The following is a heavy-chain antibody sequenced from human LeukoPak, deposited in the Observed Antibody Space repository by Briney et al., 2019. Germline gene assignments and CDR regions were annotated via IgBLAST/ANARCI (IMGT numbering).Heavy chain of an antibody. D-gene: IGHD4-17*01. J-gene: IGHJ4*02. CDR3: ARAHLYGDGGGFDY. CDR2: ISAYNGNT. V-gene: IGHV1-18*01. Sequence: ASVKVSCKASGGTFSSYAISWVRQAPGQGLEWMGWISAYNGNTNYAQKLQGRVTMTTDTSTSTAYMELRSLRSDDTAVYYCARAHLYGDGGGFDYWGQGTLVTVSS. CDR1: GGTFSSYA.